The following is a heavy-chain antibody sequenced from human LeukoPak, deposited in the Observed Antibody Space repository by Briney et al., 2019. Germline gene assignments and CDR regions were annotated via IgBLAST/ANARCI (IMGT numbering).Heavy chain of an antibody. CDR3: ASGARRSSAGYYYYGMDV. Sequence: SQTLSLTCTASGGSISSGGYYWSWIRQHPGKGLEWIVYIYYSGSTYYNPSLKSRVTISVDTSKNQFSLKLSSVTAADTAVYYCASGARRSSAGYYYYGMDVWGQGTTVTVSS. CDR1: GGSISSGGYY. CDR2: IYYSGST. D-gene: IGHD6-13*01. V-gene: IGHV4-31*03. J-gene: IGHJ6*02.